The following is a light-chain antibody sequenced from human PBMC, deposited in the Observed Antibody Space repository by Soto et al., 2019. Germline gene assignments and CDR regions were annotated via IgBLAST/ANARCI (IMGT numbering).Light chain of an antibody. CDR3: QQYYTWQT. CDR1: QSVGSS. V-gene: IGKV3-15*01. J-gene: IGKJ1*01. Sequence: DIVMTQSPATLSVSPGERATLSCRASQSVGSSLAWYQQKPGQAPRLLLYGASTRATGIPARFSASGSGTEFTLTITSLQSEDFAVYYCQQYYTWQTFGQGTKVDIK. CDR2: GAS.